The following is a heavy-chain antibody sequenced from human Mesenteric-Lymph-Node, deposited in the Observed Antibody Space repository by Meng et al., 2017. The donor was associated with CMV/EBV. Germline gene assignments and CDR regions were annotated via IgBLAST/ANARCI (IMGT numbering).Heavy chain of an antibody. J-gene: IGHJ4*02. Sequence: GSLRLSCSVSGFSISSGYYWGWIRQAPGKGLEWIGNIYPSGNTYYNPSLKTRVTISVDTSKNQFSLKLSSVTAADTAVYYCARGMTVATVTTFRQTYYFDYWGQGTLVTVSS. D-gene: IGHD4-17*01. CDR2: IYPSGNT. V-gene: IGHV4-38-2*02. CDR1: GFSISSGYY. CDR3: ARGMTVATVTTFRQTYYFDY.